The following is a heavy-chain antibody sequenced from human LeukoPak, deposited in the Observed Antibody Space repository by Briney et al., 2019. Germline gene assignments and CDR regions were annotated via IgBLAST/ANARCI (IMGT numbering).Heavy chain of an antibody. CDR2: IYYNGNT. Sequence: PSGTLSLTCAVSGGSIGINNWWSWVRQSPGKGLEWIGEIYYNGNTNYNSSLKSRVTISVDRSKSQFSLRLNSVTAADTGTYYCAKVRVTPYIAFDQWGQGTLVTVSS. CDR3: AKVRVTPYIAFDQ. V-gene: IGHV4-4*02. D-gene: IGHD2-21*02. CDR1: GGSIGINNW. J-gene: IGHJ4*02.